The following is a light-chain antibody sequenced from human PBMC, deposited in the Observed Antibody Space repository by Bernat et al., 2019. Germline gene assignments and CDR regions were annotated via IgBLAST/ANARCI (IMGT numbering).Light chain of an antibody. Sequence: EIVMTQSPATLSVSPGERATLSCRASQSVSSNLAWYQQKPGQAPRLLFYGASTRATGIPARFSGSGSGTEFTLTISSLQSEDFEVYYCQRYDNWPWTFGQGTKVEIK. J-gene: IGKJ1*01. CDR3: QRYDNWPWT. V-gene: IGKV3-15*01. CDR1: QSVSSN. CDR2: GAS.